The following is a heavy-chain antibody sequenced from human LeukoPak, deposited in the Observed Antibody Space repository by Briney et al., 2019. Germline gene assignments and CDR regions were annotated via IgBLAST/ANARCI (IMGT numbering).Heavy chain of an antibody. J-gene: IGHJ4*02. V-gene: IGHV3-23*01. D-gene: IGHD3-16*01. Sequence: PGGSLRVSCAASAFSLSGYALSWVRQAPGKGLEWVSSISGAGVSANYADSVGGRFTISRDNSKKTVYLQMSSLRAEDTAIYYCATSEIAPYYFDNWGQGTQVTVSS. CDR3: ATSEIAPYYFDN. CDR2: ISGAGVSA. CDR1: AFSLSGYA.